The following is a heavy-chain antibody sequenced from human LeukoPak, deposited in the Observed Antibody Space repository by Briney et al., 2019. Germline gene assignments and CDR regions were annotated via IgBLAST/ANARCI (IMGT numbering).Heavy chain of an antibody. Sequence: PSETLSLTCTVSGYSISSGYYWGWIRQPPGKGLEWIGEINHSGSTNYNPSLKSRVTISVDTSKNQFSLKLSSVTAADTAVYYSARLRITMVRGVIGSEYYYYMDVWGKGTTVTVSS. CDR1: GYSISSGYY. J-gene: IGHJ6*03. CDR2: INHSGST. CDR3: ARLRITMVRGVIGSEYYYYMDV. V-gene: IGHV4-38-2*02. D-gene: IGHD3-10*01.